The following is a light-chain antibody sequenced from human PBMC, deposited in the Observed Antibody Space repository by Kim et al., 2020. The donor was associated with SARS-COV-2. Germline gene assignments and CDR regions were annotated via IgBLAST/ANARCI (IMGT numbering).Light chain of an antibody. CDR3: QQYNNWLSRT. J-gene: IGKJ1*01. CDR2: GAS. CDR1: QSGSSN. V-gene: IGKV3-15*01. Sequence: SPGERATLSCRASQSGSSNLAWDQQKPGQAPRLLIYGASTRATGIPARFSGSGSGTGFTLTISSLQSEDFAVYYCQQYNNWLSRTFGQGTKVDIK.